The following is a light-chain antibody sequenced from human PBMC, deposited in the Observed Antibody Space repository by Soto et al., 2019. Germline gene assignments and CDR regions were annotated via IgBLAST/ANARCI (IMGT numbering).Light chain of an antibody. V-gene: IGLV2-14*03. CDR3: SSYTTTTLVV. CDR1: SSDIGGYNY. CDR2: DVS. J-gene: IGLJ2*01. Sequence: QSVLTQPASVSGSPGQSITISCTGTSSDIGGYNYVSWYQQYPGKAPKLMIYDVSNRPSGVSNRFSGSKSGNTAYLTISGLQAEDEADYHCSSYTTTTLVVFGGGTKVTVL.